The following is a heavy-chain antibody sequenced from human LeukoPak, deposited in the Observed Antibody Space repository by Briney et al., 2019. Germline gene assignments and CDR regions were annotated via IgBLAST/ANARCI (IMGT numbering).Heavy chain of an antibody. D-gene: IGHD1-26*01. Sequence: GGSLRLSCAASGFTFSSYGMHWVRQAPGKGLEWVAFIRYDGSNKYYADSVKGRFTNSRDNSKNTLYLQMSSLRAEETAVYYCAKEPTRGSYPGHYFDYWGQGTLVTVPS. CDR3: AKEPTRGSYPGHYFDY. J-gene: IGHJ4*02. CDR1: GFTFSSYG. V-gene: IGHV3-30*02. CDR2: IRYDGSNK.